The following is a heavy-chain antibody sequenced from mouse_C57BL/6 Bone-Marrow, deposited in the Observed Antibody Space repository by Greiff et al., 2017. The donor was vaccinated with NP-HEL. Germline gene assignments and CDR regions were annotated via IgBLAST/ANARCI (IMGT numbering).Heavy chain of an antibody. CDR3: TPHYYGSSSDY. CDR1: GFNIKDDY. CDR2: IDPENGDT. V-gene: IGHV14-4*01. Sequence: VQLQQSGAELVRPGASVKLSCTASGFNIKDDYMHWVKQRPEQGLEWIGWIDPENGDTEYASKFQGKATITADTSSNTAYLQLSSLTSEDTAVYYCTPHYYGSSSDYWGQGTTLTVSS. D-gene: IGHD1-1*01. J-gene: IGHJ2*01.